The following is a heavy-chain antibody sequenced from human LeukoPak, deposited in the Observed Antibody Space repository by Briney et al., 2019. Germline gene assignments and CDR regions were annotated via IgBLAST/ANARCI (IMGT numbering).Heavy chain of an antibody. CDR1: GFTFSSYA. CDR3: ARTSGSYMYYFDY. D-gene: IGHD1-26*01. Sequence: GGSLRLSCAASGFTFSSYAMHWVRQARGKGLEWVAIISYDGSNKYYGDSVKGRFTISRDNSKNTLYLQMNGLRAEDTAVYYCARTSGSYMYYFDYWGQGTLVTVSS. J-gene: IGHJ4*02. V-gene: IGHV3-30-3*01. CDR2: ISYDGSNK.